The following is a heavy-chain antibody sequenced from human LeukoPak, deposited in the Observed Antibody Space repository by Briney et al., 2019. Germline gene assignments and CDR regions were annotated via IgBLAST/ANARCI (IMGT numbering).Heavy chain of an antibody. V-gene: IGHV4-4*07. CDR1: GGSISSYY. J-gene: IGHJ3*02. D-gene: IGHD2-21*02. Sequence: SETLSLTCTVSGGSISSYYWSWIRQPAGKGLEWIGRIYTSGSTNYNPSLKSRVTMSVDTSKNQFSLKLSSVTAADTAVYYCARDGGAYCGGDCYTDAFDIWGQGTMVTVSS. CDR2: IYTSGST. CDR3: ARDGGAYCGGDCYTDAFDI.